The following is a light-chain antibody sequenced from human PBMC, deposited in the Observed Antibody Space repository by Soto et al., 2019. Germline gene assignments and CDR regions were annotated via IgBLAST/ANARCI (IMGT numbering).Light chain of an antibody. CDR3: QQYSNWPPLT. J-gene: IGKJ4*01. Sequence: EIVLTQSPATLSVSPGERATLSCRASQSVRRNLAWYQQKAGQAPRLLIFDASTRATNIPARFSGSGSGTEFTLTISSLQSEDFAVYYCQQYSNWPPLTFGGGTKVEIK. CDR1: QSVRRN. CDR2: DAS. V-gene: IGKV3-15*01.